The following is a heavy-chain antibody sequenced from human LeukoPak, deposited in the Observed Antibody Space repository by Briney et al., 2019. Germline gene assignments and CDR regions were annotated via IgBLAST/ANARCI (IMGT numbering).Heavy chain of an antibody. CDR1: GVSISSNY. Sequence: KTSETLSLTCTVYGVSISSNYWSWIRLPPGKGLEWIGYLSKSGNTNYSPSLKSRVTIFGDTSKNQFFLKLSSVTAADTAMYYCARDRYVNSFYAFDIWGQGTLVTVSS. D-gene: IGHD3-9*01. J-gene: IGHJ3*02. V-gene: IGHV4-59*01. CDR2: LSKSGNT. CDR3: ARDRYVNSFYAFDI.